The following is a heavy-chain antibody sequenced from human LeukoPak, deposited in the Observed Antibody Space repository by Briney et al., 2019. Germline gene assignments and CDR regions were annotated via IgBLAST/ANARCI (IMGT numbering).Heavy chain of an antibody. J-gene: IGHJ4*02. Sequence: PGGSLRLSCAASGFTFSSYAMSWVRQAPGKGLEWVSAISGSGGSTYYADSVKGRFTISRDNSKNTLYLQMNSLRAEDTAVYCCAKDCSGGSCYSGVLDYWGQGTLVTVSS. CDR1: GFTFSSYA. CDR3: AKDCSGGSCYSGVLDY. V-gene: IGHV3-23*01. CDR2: ISGSGGST. D-gene: IGHD2-15*01.